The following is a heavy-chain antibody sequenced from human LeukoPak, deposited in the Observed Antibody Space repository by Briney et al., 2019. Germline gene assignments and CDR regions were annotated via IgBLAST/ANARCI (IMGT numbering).Heavy chain of an antibody. V-gene: IGHV4-61*05. Sequence: SETLSLTCTVSGGSISSSSYYWGWIRQPPGKGLEWIGYIYYSGSTNYNPSLKSRVTISVDTSKNQFSLKLSSVTAADTAVYYCATYYDRGPRYMDVWGKGTTVTVSS. J-gene: IGHJ6*03. D-gene: IGHD3-22*01. CDR1: GGSISSSSYY. CDR2: IYYSGST. CDR3: ATYYDRGPRYMDV.